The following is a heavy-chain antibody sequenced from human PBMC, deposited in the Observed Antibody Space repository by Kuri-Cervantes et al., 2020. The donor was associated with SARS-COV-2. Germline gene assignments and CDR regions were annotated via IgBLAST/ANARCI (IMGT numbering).Heavy chain of an antibody. CDR2: INSDGSST. D-gene: IGHD3-3*01. V-gene: IGHV3-74*01. CDR3: ARDRYDFWSGLGYYYYGMDV. CDR1: GFTFSSYW. J-gene: IGHJ6*02. Sequence: GGSLRLSCAASGFTFSSYWMHWVRQAPGKGLVWVSRINSDGSSTSYADSVKGRFTISRDNAKNTLYLLMNSLRAEDTAVYYCARDRYDFWSGLGYYYYGMDVWGQGTTVTVSS.